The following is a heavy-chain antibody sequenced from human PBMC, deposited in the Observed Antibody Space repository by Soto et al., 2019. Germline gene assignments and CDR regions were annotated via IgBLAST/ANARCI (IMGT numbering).Heavy chain of an antibody. V-gene: IGHV3-15*01. D-gene: IGHD6-19*01. CDR2: IKSKTDGGTT. J-gene: IGHJ5*02. Sequence: EVQLVESGGGLVKPGGSLRLSCAASGFTFTNAWMSWVRQAPGKGLEWVGRIKSKTDGGTTDYAAPVKGRFTISREDSKNTLYLQMNSMKTEDTAVHYCTTGSSGWSQGGFDPWGQGTLVTVSS. CDR3: TTGSSGWSQGGFDP. CDR1: GFTFTNAW.